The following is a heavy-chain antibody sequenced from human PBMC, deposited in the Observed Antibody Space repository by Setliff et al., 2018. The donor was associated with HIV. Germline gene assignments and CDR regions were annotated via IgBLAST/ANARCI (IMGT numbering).Heavy chain of an antibody. CDR3: ARPQYHQSSDAFDI. V-gene: IGHV5-51*01. J-gene: IGHJ3*02. Sequence: GESLKISCKGFGYKFTDYWVGWVRQMPGEGLEWMGVIYGDGSDPRYSPSFQGQVTISVDKSINTAYLRWTSLKASDTALYYCARPQYHQSSDAFDIWGQGAMVTVSS. CDR2: IYGDGSDP. CDR1: GYKFTDYW.